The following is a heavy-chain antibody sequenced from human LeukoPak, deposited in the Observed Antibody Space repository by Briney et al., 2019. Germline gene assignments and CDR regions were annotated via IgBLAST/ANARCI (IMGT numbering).Heavy chain of an antibody. J-gene: IGHJ4*02. V-gene: IGHV3-7*01. Sequence: GGSLRLSCAASGFTFSSYWMSWVRQAPGKGLEWVANIKQDGSEKYYADSVKGRFTISRDNSKDTLYLQMNSLRAEDTAVYYCARSNDFWSGYRWGQGTLVTVSS. CDR1: GFTFSSYW. D-gene: IGHD3-3*01. CDR2: IKQDGSEK. CDR3: ARSNDFWSGYR.